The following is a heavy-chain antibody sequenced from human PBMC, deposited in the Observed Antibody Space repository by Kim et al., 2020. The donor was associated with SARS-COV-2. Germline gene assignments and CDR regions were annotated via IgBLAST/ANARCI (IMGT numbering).Heavy chain of an antibody. CDR3: AKGSSSGWWSGDYYDSSGSHFRPYYFDY. J-gene: IGHJ4*02. V-gene: IGHV3-23*01. CDR2: ISGSGGST. D-gene: IGHD3-22*01. CDR1: GFTFSSYA. Sequence: GGSLRLSCAASGFTFSSYAMSWVRQAPGKGLEWVSAISGSGGSTYYSDSVKGRFTISRDNSKNTLYLQMNSLRAEDTAVYYCAKGSSSGWWSGDYYDSSGSHFRPYYFDYWGQGTLVTVSS.